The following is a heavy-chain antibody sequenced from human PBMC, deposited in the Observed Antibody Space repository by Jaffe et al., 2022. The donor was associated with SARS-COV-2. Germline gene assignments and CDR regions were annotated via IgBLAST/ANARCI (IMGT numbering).Heavy chain of an antibody. J-gene: IGHJ3*02. Sequence: QVQLQESGPGLVKPSQTLSLTCTVSGGSISSGSYYWSWIRQPAGKGLEWIGRIYTSGSTNYNPSLKSRVTISVDTSKNQFSLKLSSVTAADTAVYYCARETGITMIVVVAEGAFDIWGQGTMVTVSS. V-gene: IGHV4-61*02. D-gene: IGHD3-22*01. CDR2: IYTSGST. CDR1: GGSISSGSYY. CDR3: ARETGITMIVVVAEGAFDI.